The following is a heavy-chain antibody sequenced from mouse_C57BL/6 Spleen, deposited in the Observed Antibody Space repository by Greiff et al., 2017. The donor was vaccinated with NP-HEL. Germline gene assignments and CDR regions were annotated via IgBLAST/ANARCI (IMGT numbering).Heavy chain of an antibody. CDR1: GYTFTSYW. CDR3: ARCDGYLDY. CDR2: IDPSDSYT. V-gene: IGHV1-50*01. Sequence: VQLQQPGAELVKPGASVKLSCKASGYTFTSYWMQWVKQRPGQGLEWIGEIDPSDSYTNYNQKFKGKATLTVDTSSSTAYMQLSSLTSEDSAVYYCARCDGYLDYWGQGTTLTVSS. J-gene: IGHJ2*01. D-gene: IGHD2-3*01.